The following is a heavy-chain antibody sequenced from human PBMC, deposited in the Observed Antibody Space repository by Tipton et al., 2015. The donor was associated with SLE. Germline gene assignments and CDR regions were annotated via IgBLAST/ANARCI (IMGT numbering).Heavy chain of an antibody. V-gene: IGHV4-39*01. Sequence: TLSLTCTVSGGSISSSSYYWGWIRQPPGKGLEWIGGIYYSGSTYYNPSLKSRVTISVDTSKNQFSLKLSSVTAADTAVYYCARHPDKDYYYYYMDVWGKGTTVTVSS. CDR3: ARHPDKDYYYYYMDV. CDR2: IYYSGST. D-gene: IGHD3-9*01. J-gene: IGHJ6*03. CDR1: GGSISSSSYY.